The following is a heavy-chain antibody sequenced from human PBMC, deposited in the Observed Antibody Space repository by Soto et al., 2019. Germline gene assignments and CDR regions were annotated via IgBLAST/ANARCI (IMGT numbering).Heavy chain of an antibody. CDR3: ARGGGHSSGWYRSHLWFDP. CDR2: INHSGST. V-gene: IGHV4-34*01. Sequence: PSETLSLTCAVYGGSFSCYYWSWIRQPPGKGLEWIGEINHSGSTNYNPSLKSRVTISVDTSKNQFSLKLSSVTAADTAVYYCARGGGHSSGWYRSHLWFDPWGQGTLVTVSS. CDR1: GGSFSCYY. J-gene: IGHJ5*02. D-gene: IGHD6-19*01.